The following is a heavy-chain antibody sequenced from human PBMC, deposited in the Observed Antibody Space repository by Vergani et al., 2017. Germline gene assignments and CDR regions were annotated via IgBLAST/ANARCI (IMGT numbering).Heavy chain of an antibody. CDR1: GYTFTRYA. J-gene: IGHJ4*02. CDR2: INTNTGDP. V-gene: IGHV7-4-1*02. Sequence: QVQLVQSGSELKKPGASVKLSCKASGYTFTRYALSWVRQAPGQGLEWLGWINTNTGDPTYAQAFRGRFVFSLDTSVSTAFLQISSLKAEDTAVYYCARVPAKWYSSGWIDYWGQGTLVTVSS. CDR3: ARVPAKWYSSGWIDY. D-gene: IGHD6-19*01.